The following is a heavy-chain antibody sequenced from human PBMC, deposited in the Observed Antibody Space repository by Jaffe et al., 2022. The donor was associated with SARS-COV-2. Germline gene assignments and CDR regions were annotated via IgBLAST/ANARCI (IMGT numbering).Heavy chain of an antibody. J-gene: IGHJ4*02. CDR1: GGSISSYY. V-gene: IGHV4-59*01. CDR2: IYYSGST. D-gene: IGHD6-6*01. Sequence: QVQLQESGPGLVKPSETLSLTCTVSGGSISSYYWSWIRQPPGKGLEWIGYIYYSGSTNYNPSLKSRVTISVDTSKNQFSLKLSSVTAADTAVYYCARVSIARGKQNFDYWGQGTLVTVSS. CDR3: ARVSIARGKQNFDY.